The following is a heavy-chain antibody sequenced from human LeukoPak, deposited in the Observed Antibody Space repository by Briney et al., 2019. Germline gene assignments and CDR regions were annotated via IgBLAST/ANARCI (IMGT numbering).Heavy chain of an antibody. CDR1: GFTFNNYN. J-gene: IGHJ6*02. V-gene: IGHV3-48*01. CDR3: ARDLQNYYGIDV. Sequence: GGSLRLSCAASGFTFNNYNMNWVRQAPGKGLEWVSYISSSSSTIYYADSVKGRFTISRDNAKNSLYLQMNSLRAEDTAVYYCARDLQNYYGIDVWGRGTTVTVSS. CDR2: ISSSSSTI.